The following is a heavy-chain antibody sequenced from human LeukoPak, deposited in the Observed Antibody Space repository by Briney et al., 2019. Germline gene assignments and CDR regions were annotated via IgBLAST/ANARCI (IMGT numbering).Heavy chain of an antibody. CDR1: SGSISSTSYY. D-gene: IGHD3-10*01. CDR2: IIYSGNT. J-gene: IGHJ1*01. V-gene: IGHV4-39*01. Sequence: PSETLSLTCTASSGSISSTSYYWGWIRQPPGKGLEWIGGIIYSGNTHYNPSLKSRVTISVDTTKNQFSLKLTSVTAADTAVYYCARYGSGSYSDDHFQHWGQGTLVTVSS. CDR3: ARYGSGSYSDDHFQH.